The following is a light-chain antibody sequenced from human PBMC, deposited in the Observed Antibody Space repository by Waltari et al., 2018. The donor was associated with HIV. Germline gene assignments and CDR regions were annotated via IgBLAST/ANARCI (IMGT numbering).Light chain of an antibody. CDR1: NSDIGKYNL. CDR2: EVT. Sequence: QSALTQPPSASGSPGQSITISCTGTNSDIGKYNLVSWYQQHPGKVPKVLIFEVTTRPSGISHRFSGSKSDNTASLTISGLQAEDEADYYCSSYATGNTYVFGTGTSVTVL. J-gene: IGLJ1*01. V-gene: IGLV2-23*02. CDR3: SSYATGNTYV.